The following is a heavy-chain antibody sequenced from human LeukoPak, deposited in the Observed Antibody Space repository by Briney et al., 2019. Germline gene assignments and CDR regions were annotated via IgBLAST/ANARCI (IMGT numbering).Heavy chain of an antibody. D-gene: IGHD2-2*01. CDR1: GGTLSSYA. J-gene: IGHJ5*02. CDR2: IIPIFGTA. CDR3: ARGARYCSSTSCPRHWFDP. Sequence: GASVKVSCKASGGTLSSYAISWVRQAPGQGLEWMGGIIPIFGTANYAQKFQGRVTITADESTSTAYMELSSLRSEDTAVYYCARGARYCSSTSCPRHWFDPWGQGTLVTVSS. V-gene: IGHV1-69*01.